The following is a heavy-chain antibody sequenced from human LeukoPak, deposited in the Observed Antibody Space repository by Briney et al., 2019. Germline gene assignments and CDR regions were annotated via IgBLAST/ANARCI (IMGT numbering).Heavy chain of an antibody. CDR1: GYNFNSYG. CDR2: ISGYNGLT. D-gene: IGHD3-9*01. J-gene: IGHJ6*03. CDR3: ARLIRYFDWLEDYYYMDV. V-gene: IGHV1-18*01. Sequence: ASVKVSCKASGYNFNSYGISWLRQVPGQGLEWMGWISGYNGLTRYGKNVQGRVTLTTDTSTRTAFMELSSLRSDDTAVYYCARLIRYFDWLEDYYYMDVWGKGTTVTISS.